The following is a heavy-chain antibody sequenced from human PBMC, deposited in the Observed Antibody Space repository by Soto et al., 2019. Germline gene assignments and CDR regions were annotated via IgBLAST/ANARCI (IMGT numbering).Heavy chain of an antibody. CDR3: VWVGYCISTSCPPGYYYGMDV. J-gene: IGHJ6*02. V-gene: IGHV1-69*12. CDR2: ISPIFGTA. D-gene: IGHD2-2*01. CDR1: GSTFSSYA. Sequence: QVQLVQSGAEVKKPGSSVKISCKASGSTFSSYAISRVRQAPGQGIESMGGISPIFGTANYAQKFQGRVTITADESTSTAYMELSSLRSEDTAVYYCVWVGYCISTSCPPGYYYGMDVWGQGTTVTVSS.